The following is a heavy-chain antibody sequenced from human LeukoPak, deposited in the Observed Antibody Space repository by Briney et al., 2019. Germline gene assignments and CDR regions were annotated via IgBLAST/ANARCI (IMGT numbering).Heavy chain of an antibody. CDR1: GGSFSGYY. CDR3: ARRLIVATSRHRRPFDY. CDR2: INHSGST. J-gene: IGHJ4*02. V-gene: IGHV4-34*01. D-gene: IGHD5-12*01. Sequence: SETLSLTCAVYGGSFSGYYWSWIRQPPGKGLEWIGEINHSGSTNYNPSLKSRVTISVDTSKNQFSLKLSSVTAADTAVYYCARRLIVATSRHRRPFDYWGQGTLVTVSS.